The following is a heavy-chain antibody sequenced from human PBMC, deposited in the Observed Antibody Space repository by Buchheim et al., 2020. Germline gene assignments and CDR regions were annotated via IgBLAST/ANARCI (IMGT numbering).Heavy chain of an antibody. V-gene: IGHV3-30-3*01. D-gene: IGHD3-10*01. Sequence: QVQLVESGGGVVQPGRSLRLSCAASGFTFSSYAMHWVRQAPGKGLEWVAVISYDGSNKYYADSVKGRFTISRDNSKNKLYLQMNSLRAEDTAVYYCARDSHMVRGVIMGNDYWGQGTL. CDR1: GFTFSSYA. CDR3: ARDSHMVRGVIMGNDY. CDR2: ISYDGSNK. J-gene: IGHJ4*02.